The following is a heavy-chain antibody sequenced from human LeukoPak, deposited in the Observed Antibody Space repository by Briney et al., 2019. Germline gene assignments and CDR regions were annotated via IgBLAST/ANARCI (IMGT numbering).Heavy chain of an antibody. V-gene: IGHV5-51*01. Sequence: GESLKIFCWGSGYSFTTYWIGWVRQMPGKGLEWMGIIYPGDSDTRYSPSFQGQVTMSADKSINTAYLQWSSLKASDTAMYYCARRQGCSSTSCPPDYWGQGTLVTVSS. D-gene: IGHD2-2*01. CDR1: GYSFTTYW. CDR2: IYPGDSDT. J-gene: IGHJ4*02. CDR3: ARRQGCSSTSCPPDY.